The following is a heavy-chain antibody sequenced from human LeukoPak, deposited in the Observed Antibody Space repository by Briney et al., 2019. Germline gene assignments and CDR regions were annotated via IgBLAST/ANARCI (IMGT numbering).Heavy chain of an antibody. D-gene: IGHD1-26*01. J-gene: IGHJ4*02. CDR2: IYYSGST. CDR3: ARDQYSGRFDY. V-gene: IGHV4-59*01. Sequence: PSETLSLTCTVSGDSISSYYWSWIRQPPGKGLEWIGYIYYSGSTNYNPSLKSRVTISVDTSKNQFSLRLSSVTAAATAVYYCARDQYSGRFDYWGQGTLVTVSS. CDR1: GDSISSYY.